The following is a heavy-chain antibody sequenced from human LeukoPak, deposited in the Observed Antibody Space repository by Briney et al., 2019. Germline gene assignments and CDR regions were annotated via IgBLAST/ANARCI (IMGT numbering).Heavy chain of an antibody. CDR2: IYTSGST. J-gene: IGHJ3*02. CDR3: ARYQLLFFPSAFDI. Sequence: SQTLSLTCTVSGGSISSGSYYWSWIRQPAGKGLEWIGRIYTSGSTNYNPSLKSRVTISVDTSKNQFSLKLSSVTAADTAVYYCARYQLLFFPSAFDIWGQGTMVTVSS. V-gene: IGHV4-61*02. CDR1: GGSISSGSYY. D-gene: IGHD2-2*01.